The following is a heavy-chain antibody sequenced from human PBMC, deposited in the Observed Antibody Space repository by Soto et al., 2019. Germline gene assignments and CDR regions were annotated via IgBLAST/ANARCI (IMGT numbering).Heavy chain of an antibody. V-gene: IGHV4-31*01. Sequence: QVQLQESGPGLVKPSQTLSLTCTVSGGSISSGGYYWSWIRQHPGKGLEWIGYIYYSGSTDYNPSLKSPVTIPVATSKHQFSLKLSSVTAADTAVYYCASLINMVRGTDYWGQGTLVTVSS. CDR3: ASLINMVRGTDY. D-gene: IGHD3-10*01. CDR1: GGSISSGGYY. J-gene: IGHJ4*02. CDR2: IYYSGST.